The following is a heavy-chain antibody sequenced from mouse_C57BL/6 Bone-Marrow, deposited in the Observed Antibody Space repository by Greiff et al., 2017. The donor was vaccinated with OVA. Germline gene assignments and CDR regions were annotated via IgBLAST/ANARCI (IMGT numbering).Heavy chain of an antibody. Sequence: QVQLQQSGAELVRPGTSVKMSCKASGYTFTNYWIGWAKQRPGHGLEWIGDIYPGGGYTNYNEKFKGKATLTADKSSSTAYMQFSSLTSEDSAIYYCARGGYDRGYYCDDWGKGTTLTVSS. V-gene: IGHV1-63*01. CDR2: IYPGGGYT. J-gene: IGHJ2*01. CDR3: ARGGYDRGYYCDD. D-gene: IGHD2-2*01. CDR1: GYTFTNYW.